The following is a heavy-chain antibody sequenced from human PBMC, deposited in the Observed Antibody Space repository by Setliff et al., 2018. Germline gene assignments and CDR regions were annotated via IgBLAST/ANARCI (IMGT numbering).Heavy chain of an antibody. Sequence: GASVKVSCKASGYIFRDYYIHWVRQAPGQGLGWMGWINPNSGGREYAEAFQGRVTMTGDASIRTAFMELSGLTSDDTAVYYCAGPFDVGPYPRPIDGLDLWGQGTRVTVSS. J-gene: IGHJ3*01. CDR3: AGPFDVGPYPRPIDGLDL. CDR1: GYIFRDYY. CDR2: INPNSGGR. V-gene: IGHV1-2*02. D-gene: IGHD3-9*01.